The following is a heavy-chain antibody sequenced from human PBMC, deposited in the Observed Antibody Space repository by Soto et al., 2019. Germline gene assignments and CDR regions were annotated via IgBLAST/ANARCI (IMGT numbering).Heavy chain of an antibody. V-gene: IGHV1-8*01. Sequence: ASVKVSCKASGYTFTSYDINWVRQATGQGLEWMGWMNPNSGNTGYAQKFQGRVTMTRNTSISTAYMELSSLRSEDTDVYYCARNCGGDCYSPYYYGRDVWGQGNTVTGAS. D-gene: IGHD2-21*02. CDR3: ARNCGGDCYSPYYYGRDV. CDR1: GYTFTSYD. J-gene: IGHJ6*02. CDR2: MNPNSGNT.